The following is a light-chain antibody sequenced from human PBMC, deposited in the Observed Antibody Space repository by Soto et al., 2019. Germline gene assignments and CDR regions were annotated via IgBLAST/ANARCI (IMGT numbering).Light chain of an antibody. Sequence: VLTQSPATLSLSPGERATLSCRASLNVNSYLAWYQQEPGQAPRLLIYDASNRAAGIPARFSGSGSGTEFTLTISSLQPDDFATYYCQQYNSCSWTFGQGTKVDIK. CDR2: DAS. CDR1: LNVNSY. J-gene: IGKJ1*01. V-gene: IGKV3-11*01. CDR3: QQYNSCSWT.